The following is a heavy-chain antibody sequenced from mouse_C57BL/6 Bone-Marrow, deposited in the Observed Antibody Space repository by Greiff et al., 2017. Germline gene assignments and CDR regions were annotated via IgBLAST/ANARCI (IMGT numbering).Heavy chain of an antibody. CDR2: IDPSDSYT. CDR3: ARRDGFDY. V-gene: IGHV1-50*01. Sequence: QVQLQQPGAELVKPGASVKLSCKASGYTFTSYWMQWVKQRPGQGLEWIGEIDPSDSYTNYNQKFKGKATLTVDTSSSTAYMQLRSLTSEDSAVYYCARRDGFDYWGQGTTLTVSS. J-gene: IGHJ2*01. CDR1: GYTFTSYW. D-gene: IGHD2-3*01.